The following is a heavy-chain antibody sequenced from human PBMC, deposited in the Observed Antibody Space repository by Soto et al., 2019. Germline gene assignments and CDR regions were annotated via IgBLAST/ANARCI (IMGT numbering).Heavy chain of an antibody. CDR3: ARIAISSWASEYYFDY. CDR1: GYTFTSYG. CDR2: ISAYNGNT. V-gene: IGHV1-18*01. J-gene: IGHJ4*02. Sequence: ASVKVSCKAPGYTFTSYGISWVRQAPGQGLEWMGWISAYNGNTNYAQKLQGRVTMTTDTSTSTAYMELRSLRSDDTAVYYCARIAISSWASEYYFDYWGQGTLVTVSS. D-gene: IGHD6-13*01.